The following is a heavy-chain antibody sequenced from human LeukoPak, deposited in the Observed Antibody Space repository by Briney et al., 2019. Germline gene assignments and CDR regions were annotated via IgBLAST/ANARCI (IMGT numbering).Heavy chain of an antibody. D-gene: IGHD7-27*01. CDR3: ARGGPTGALDD. CDR2: IKEDGSEK. J-gene: IGHJ4*02. V-gene: IGHV3-7*01. CDR1: GFTFSSYW. Sequence: HPGGSLRLSCAPSGFTFSSYWMTWVRQPPGKGLEWVANIKEDGSEKYYVDSVKGRFTISRDNAKNSLYLQMNSLRAEDTALYYCARGGPTGALDDWGQGTLLTVSS.